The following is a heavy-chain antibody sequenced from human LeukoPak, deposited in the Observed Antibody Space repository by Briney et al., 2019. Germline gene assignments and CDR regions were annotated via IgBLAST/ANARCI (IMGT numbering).Heavy chain of an antibody. J-gene: IGHJ4*02. D-gene: IGHD3-22*01. CDR3: ARLRHYYDSSGYSSIFDY. V-gene: IGHV4-39*01. Sequence: SETLSLTCTVSGGSISSSSYYWGWIRQPPGKGLEWIGSIYYSGSTYYNPSLKSRVTISVDTSKNRFSLKLSSVTAADTAVYYCARLRHYYDSSGYSSIFDYWGQGTLVTVSS. CDR2: IYYSGST. CDR1: GGSISSSSYY.